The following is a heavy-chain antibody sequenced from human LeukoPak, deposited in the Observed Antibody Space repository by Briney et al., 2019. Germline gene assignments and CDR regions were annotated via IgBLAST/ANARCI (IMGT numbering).Heavy chain of an antibody. Sequence: SETLSLTCTVSGGSISSYYWSWIRQPPGKGLEWIGYIYYSGSTNYNPSLKSRVTISVDTSKNQFSLKLSSVTAADTAVYYCARVRTYSGSWHPFDYWGQGTLVTVSS. CDR2: IYYSGST. V-gene: IGHV4-59*01. D-gene: IGHD6-13*01. CDR1: GGSISSYY. CDR3: ARVRTYSGSWHPFDY. J-gene: IGHJ4*02.